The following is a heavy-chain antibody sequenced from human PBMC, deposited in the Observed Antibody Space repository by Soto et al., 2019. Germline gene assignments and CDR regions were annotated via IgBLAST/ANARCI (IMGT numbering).Heavy chain of an antibody. CDR1: GFTFSSYS. CDR3: ARGLAARPSWFDP. J-gene: IGHJ5*02. D-gene: IGHD6-6*01. Sequence: GGSLRLSCAASGFTFSSYSMNWVRQAPGKGLEWVSYISSSSSTIYYADSVKGRFTISRDNAKNSLYLQINSLRDEDTAVYFCARGLAARPSWFDPWGQGTLVTVSS. V-gene: IGHV3-48*02. CDR2: ISSSSSTI.